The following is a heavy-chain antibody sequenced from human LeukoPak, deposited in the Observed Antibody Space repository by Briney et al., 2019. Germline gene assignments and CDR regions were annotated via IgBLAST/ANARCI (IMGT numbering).Heavy chain of an antibody. D-gene: IGHD4-11*01. J-gene: IGHJ4*02. CDR3: ARRAYSAYYFDY. CDR1: GGSISSYY. V-gene: IGHV4-59*08. Sequence: SETLSLTCTVSGGSISSYYWSWIRQPPGKGLEWIGYIYYSGGTNYNPSLKSRVTISVDTSKNQFSLKLSSVTAADTAVYYCARRAYSAYYFDYWGQGTLVTVSS. CDR2: IYYSGGT.